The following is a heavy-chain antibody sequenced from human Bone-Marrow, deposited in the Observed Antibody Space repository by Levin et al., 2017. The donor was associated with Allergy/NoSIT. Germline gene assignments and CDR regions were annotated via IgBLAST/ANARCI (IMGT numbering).Heavy chain of an antibody. CDR2: IWYDGSNK. D-gene: IGHD3-10*01. J-gene: IGHJ4*02. V-gene: IGHV3-33*01. CDR1: GFTFSNYG. Sequence: GESLKISCAASGFTFSNYGMHWVRQAPGKGLEWVAVIWYDGSNKNYAESVKGRFTISRDNSRNTLYLQMNSLRAEDTALYYCARDASSTMGRGYLEYCGKGALVTVSS. CDR3: ARDASSTMGRGYLEY.